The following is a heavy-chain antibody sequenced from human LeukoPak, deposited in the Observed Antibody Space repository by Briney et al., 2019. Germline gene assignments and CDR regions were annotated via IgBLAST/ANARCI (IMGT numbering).Heavy chain of an antibody. CDR1: GFTFSSYA. D-gene: IGHD2-2*01. CDR2: ISGSGVST. Sequence: GGSLRLSCAASGFTFSSYAMSWVRQAPGKGLEWVSAISGSGVSTYYADSVKGRFTISRDNSKNTLYLQMNSLRAEDTAVYYCAKDCSSTSCPTSDCWGQGTLVTVSS. V-gene: IGHV3-23*01. J-gene: IGHJ4*02. CDR3: AKDCSSTSCPTSDC.